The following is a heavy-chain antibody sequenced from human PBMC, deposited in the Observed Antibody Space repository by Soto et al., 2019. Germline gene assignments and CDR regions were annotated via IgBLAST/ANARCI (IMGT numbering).Heavy chain of an antibody. J-gene: IGHJ6*02. Sequence: QVQLVQSGGEVKKPGASVKVSCKASGYTFTSYAMHWVRQAPGQRLEWMGWINAGNGNTKYSQKFQGRVTITRDTSASTAYMELSSLRSEDTAVYYCARDPDSSGYYYYYGMDVWGQGTTVAVSS. CDR1: GYTFTSYA. CDR3: ARDPDSSGYYYYYGMDV. CDR2: INAGNGNT. D-gene: IGHD3-22*01. V-gene: IGHV1-3*01.